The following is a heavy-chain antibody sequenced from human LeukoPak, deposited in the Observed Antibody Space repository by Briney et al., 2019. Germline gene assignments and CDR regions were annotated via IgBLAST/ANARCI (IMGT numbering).Heavy chain of an antibody. CDR3: ARATRRRGIAAAGTDY. Sequence: VASVKVSCKASGGTFSSYAISWVRQAPGQGLEWMGWINPNSGGTNYAQKFQGRVTMTRDTSISTAYMELSRLRSDDTAVYYCARATRRRGIAAAGTDYWGQGTLVTVSS. CDR2: INPNSGGT. J-gene: IGHJ4*02. CDR1: GGTFSSYA. V-gene: IGHV1-2*02. D-gene: IGHD6-13*01.